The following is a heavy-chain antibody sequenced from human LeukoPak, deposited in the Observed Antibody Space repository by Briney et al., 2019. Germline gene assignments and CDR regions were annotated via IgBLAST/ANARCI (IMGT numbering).Heavy chain of an antibody. CDR2: INHNGNVN. V-gene: IGHV3-7*03. CDR3: ARGGGLDV. CDR1: GFPFSSYS. Sequence: GGSLRLSCAASGFPFSSYSMTWVRQAPGKGLEWVANINHNGNVNYYVDSVKGRFTISRDNAKNSLYLQMSNLRAEDTAVYFCARGGGLDVRGQGATVTVSS. D-gene: IGHD3-16*01. J-gene: IGHJ6*02.